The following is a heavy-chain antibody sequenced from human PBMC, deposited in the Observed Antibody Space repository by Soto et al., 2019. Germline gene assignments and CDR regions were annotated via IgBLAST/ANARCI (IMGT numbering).Heavy chain of an antibody. CDR1: GGSISSYY. CDR2: IYYSGST. CDR3: ARDGAIWGGAEAFDI. J-gene: IGHJ3*02. Sequence: SETLSLTCTVSGGSISSYYWSWIRQPPGKGLEWIGYIYYSGSTNYNPSLKSRVTISVDTSKNQFSLKLSSVTAADTAVYYCARDGAIWGGAEAFDIWGQGTMVTVSS. D-gene: IGHD3-16*01. V-gene: IGHV4-59*01.